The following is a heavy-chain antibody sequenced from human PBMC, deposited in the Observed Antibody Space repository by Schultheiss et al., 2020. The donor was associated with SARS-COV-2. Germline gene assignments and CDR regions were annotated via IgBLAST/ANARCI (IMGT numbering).Heavy chain of an antibody. J-gene: IGHJ6*03. CDR1: GGSISSGGYY. D-gene: IGHD3-3*01. CDR2: IYYSGST. Sequence: SETLSLTCTVSGGSISSGGYYWSWIRQHPGKGLEWIGYIYYSGSTYYNPSLKSRVTISVDTSKNQFSLKLSSVTAADTAVYYCARDTLETIFPDYYYYYMDVWGKGTTVTVSS. V-gene: IGHV4-31*03. CDR3: ARDTLETIFPDYYYYYMDV.